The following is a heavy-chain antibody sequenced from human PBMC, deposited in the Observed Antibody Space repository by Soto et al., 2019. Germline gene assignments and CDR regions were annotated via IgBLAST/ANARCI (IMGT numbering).Heavy chain of an antibody. CDR1: GYTFTRYG. CDR3: AMVDVYVTPSPQDV. J-gene: IGHJ6*02. CDR2: INTYNGNT. D-gene: IGHD3-16*01. V-gene: IGHV1-18*01. Sequence: QVQLVQSGAEVKNPGASVKVSCKAPGYTFTRYGIGWARQAPGQGLEWMGWINTYNGNTNYAQNVQGRVTLTTDTSTRTAYMELRSLRSNDTAIYYCAMVDVYVTPSPQDVWGQGTTVIVSS.